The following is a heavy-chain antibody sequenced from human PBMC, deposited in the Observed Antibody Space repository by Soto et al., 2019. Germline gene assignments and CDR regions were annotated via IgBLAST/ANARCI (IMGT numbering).Heavy chain of an antibody. D-gene: IGHD3-10*01. V-gene: IGHV3-66*01. CDR1: GFTVSTNY. J-gene: IGHJ4*02. CDR2: IYSGGST. CDR3: ARGLGGGYLNY. Sequence: EVQLVESGGGLVQPGGSLRLSCAASGFTVSTNYMSWVRQAPGKGLEWVSVIYSGGSTYYADSVKGRFTISRDNSKNSRYIQMNSMRAEDTAVYYCARGLGGGYLNYWGQGTLVTVSS.